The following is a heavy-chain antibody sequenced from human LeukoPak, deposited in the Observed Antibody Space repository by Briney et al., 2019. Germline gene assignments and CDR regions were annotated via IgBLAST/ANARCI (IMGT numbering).Heavy chain of an antibody. D-gene: IGHD6-19*01. V-gene: IGHV3-23*01. CDR3: AKGTHSSGWRHFDY. CDR2: IHSGGVNT. J-gene: IGHJ4*02. CDR1: GFAFSTYA. Sequence: GGSLRLSCAASGFAFSTYAMTWVRQAPGKGLEWVSAIHSGGVNTYFADSVKGRFTISRDTSRNTLYLQMNSLRAEDTAAYYCAKGTHSSGWRHFDYWGQGTLVTVSS.